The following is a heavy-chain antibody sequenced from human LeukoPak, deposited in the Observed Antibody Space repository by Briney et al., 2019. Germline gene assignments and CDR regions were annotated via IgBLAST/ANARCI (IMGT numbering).Heavy chain of an antibody. Sequence: GRSLRLSCAASGFTFSSYGMHWVRQAPGKGLEWVAVISYDGSNKYYADSVKGRFTISRDNSKNALYLQMNSLRAEDTAVYYCAKYSSSWYVGGDLDYWGQGTLVTVSS. J-gene: IGHJ4*02. CDR3: AKYSSSWYVGGDLDY. D-gene: IGHD6-13*01. V-gene: IGHV3-30*18. CDR2: ISYDGSNK. CDR1: GFTFSSYG.